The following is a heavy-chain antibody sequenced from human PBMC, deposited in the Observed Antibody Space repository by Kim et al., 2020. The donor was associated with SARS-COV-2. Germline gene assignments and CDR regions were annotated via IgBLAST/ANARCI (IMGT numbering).Heavy chain of an antibody. J-gene: IGHJ4*02. CDR2: IYYSGST. Sequence: SETLSLTCTVSGGSISSGGYYWSWIRQHPGKGLEWIGYIYYSGSTYYNPSLKSRVTISVDTSKNQFSLKLSSVTAADTAVYYCARGRDTESGTTGRFDYWGQGTLVTVSS. V-gene: IGHV4-31*03. CDR3: ARGRDTESGTTGRFDY. CDR1: GGSISSGGYY. D-gene: IGHD1-26*01.